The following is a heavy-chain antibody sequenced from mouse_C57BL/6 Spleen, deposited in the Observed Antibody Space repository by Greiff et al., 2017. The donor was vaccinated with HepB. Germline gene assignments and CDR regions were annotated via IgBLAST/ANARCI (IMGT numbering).Heavy chain of an antibody. Sequence: QVQLQQSGAELVKPGASVKISCKASGYSFSSYWMNWVKQRPGKGLEWIGQIYPGDGDTNYNGKFKGKATLTADKSSSTAYMQLSSLTSEDSAVYFCARFDYDEGFAYWGQGTLVTVSA. CDR1: GYSFSSYW. D-gene: IGHD2-4*01. CDR3: ARFDYDEGFAY. V-gene: IGHV1-80*01. CDR2: IYPGDGDT. J-gene: IGHJ3*01.